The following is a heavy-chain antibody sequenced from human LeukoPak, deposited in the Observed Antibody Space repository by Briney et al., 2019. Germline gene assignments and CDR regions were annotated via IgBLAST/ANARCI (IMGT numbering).Heavy chain of an antibody. J-gene: IGHJ4*02. CDR3: ARENYYDSSGTFDY. Sequence: PGGSLRLSCAASGFTFDDYGMSWVRQAPGKGLEWVSGINWNGGSTGYADSVKGRFTISRDNAKNSLYLQMNSLRAEDTALYYCARENYYDSSGTFDYWGQGTLVPVSS. D-gene: IGHD3-22*01. CDR1: GFTFDDYG. CDR2: INWNGGST. V-gene: IGHV3-20*04.